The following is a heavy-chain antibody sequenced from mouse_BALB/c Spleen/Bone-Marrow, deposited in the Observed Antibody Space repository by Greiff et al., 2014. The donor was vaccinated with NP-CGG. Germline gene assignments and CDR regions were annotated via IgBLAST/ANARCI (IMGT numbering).Heavy chain of an antibody. CDR1: GFTFSDFY. CDR3: ARSGERYGAMDY. CDR2: ISKGGTYT. Sequence: EVQLVESGGGLVKPGGSLKLSCAASGFTFSDFYMFWFRQTPEKRLEWVATISKGGTYTYYPDSVKGRFTISRDNAKNNLYLQMSSLKSEDTAMYYCARSGERYGAMDYWGQGTSVTVTS. J-gene: IGHJ4*01. D-gene: IGHD1-1*02. V-gene: IGHV5-4*02.